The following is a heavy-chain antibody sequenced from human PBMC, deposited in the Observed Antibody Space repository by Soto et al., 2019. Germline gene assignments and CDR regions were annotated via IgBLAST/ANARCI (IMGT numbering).Heavy chain of an antibody. Sequence: SETLSLTCAVYGGSFSGYYWSWIRQPPGKGLEWIGEINHSGSTNYNPSLKSRVTISVDTSKNQFSLNLSSVTAADTAVYYCAGREYSRSSFYSYSYAVDVWGQGTTVTVSS. V-gene: IGHV4-34*01. CDR3: AGREYSRSSFYSYSYAVDV. CDR1: GGSFSGYY. J-gene: IGHJ6*02. D-gene: IGHD6-6*01. CDR2: INHSGST.